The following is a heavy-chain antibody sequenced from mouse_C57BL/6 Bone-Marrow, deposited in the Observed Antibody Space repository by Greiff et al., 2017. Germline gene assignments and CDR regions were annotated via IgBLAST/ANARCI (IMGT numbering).Heavy chain of an antibody. D-gene: IGHD1-1*01. CDR1: GFNIKDDY. CDR2: IDPENGDT. CDR3: TNYGSSYYPFDY. V-gene: IGHV14-4*01. J-gene: IGHJ2*01. Sequence: VQLQQSGAELVRPGASVKLSCTASGFNIKDDYMDWVKQRPEQGLEWIGWIDPENGDTEYASKFQGKATITADTSSNTAYLQLSSLTSEDTAVYYCTNYGSSYYPFDYWGQGTTLTVSS.